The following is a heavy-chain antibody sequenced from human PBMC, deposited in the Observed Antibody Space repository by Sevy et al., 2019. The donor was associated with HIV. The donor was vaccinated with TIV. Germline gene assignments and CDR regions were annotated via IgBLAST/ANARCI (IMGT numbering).Heavy chain of an antibody. V-gene: IGHV3-64*01. Sequence: GGSLRLSCAASGFPFSSYSFSWVRQAPGKGLEYVSAIGSDGETTLYASSVKGRFPISRDNSKKTVFLQMGGLRAEDLGVYYCARDMRTYHALDLWGRGTMVTVSS. J-gene: IGHJ3*01. D-gene: IGHD3-16*01. CDR3: ARDMRTYHALDL. CDR2: IGSDGETT. CDR1: GFPFSSYS.